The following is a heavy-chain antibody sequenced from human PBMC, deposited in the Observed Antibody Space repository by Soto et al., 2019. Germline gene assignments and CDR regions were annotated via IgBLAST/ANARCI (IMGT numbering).Heavy chain of an antibody. Sequence: SETLSLTCAVYGGSFSGYYWRWIRQPPGKGLEWIGEINHSGSTNYNPSLKSRVTISVDTSKNQFSLKLSSVTAADTAVYYCAREELGMDAPDYWGQGTLVTVSS. V-gene: IGHV4-34*01. CDR2: INHSGST. CDR1: GGSFSGYY. J-gene: IGHJ4*02. D-gene: IGHD7-27*01. CDR3: AREELGMDAPDY.